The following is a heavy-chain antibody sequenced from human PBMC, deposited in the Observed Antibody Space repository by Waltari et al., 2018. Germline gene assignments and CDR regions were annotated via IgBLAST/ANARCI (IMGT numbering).Heavy chain of an antibody. D-gene: IGHD6-19*01. CDR1: GFTFDDYT. V-gene: IGHV3-43*01. J-gene: IGHJ3*02. CDR2: ISWDGGST. CDR3: AKEGRIAVAGLLDAFDI. Sequence: EVQLVESGGVVVQPGGSLRLSCAASGFTFDDYTMHWVRQAPGKGLEWVSLISWDGGSTYYADSVKGRFTISRDNSKNSLYLQMNSLRTEDTALYYCAKEGRIAVAGLLDAFDIWGQGTMATVRS.